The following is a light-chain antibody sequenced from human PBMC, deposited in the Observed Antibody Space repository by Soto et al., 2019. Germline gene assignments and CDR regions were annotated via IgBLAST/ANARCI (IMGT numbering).Light chain of an antibody. V-gene: IGLV2-8*01. J-gene: IGLJ3*02. Sequence: QSALTQPPSASGSPGQSVTISCTGTSSDVGAYKYVSWYQQYPGKAPKLMIYEVTKRPSGVPDRSSGSKSGNTASPAVSGLQAEDEADYYCTSYVGNDIWVFGGGTKLTVL. CDR1: SSDVGAYKY. CDR3: TSYVGNDIWV. CDR2: EVT.